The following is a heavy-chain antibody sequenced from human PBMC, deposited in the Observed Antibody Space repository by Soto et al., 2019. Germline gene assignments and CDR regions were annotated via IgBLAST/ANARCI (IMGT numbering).Heavy chain of an antibody. CDR3: ARQHHTRDGMDV. CDR1: GGSISSYY. V-gene: IGHV4-59*01. Sequence: SETLSLTCTVSGGSISSYYWSWIRQPPGKGLEWIGYIYYSGSTNYNPSLKSRVTISVDTSKNQFSLKLSPVTAADTAVYYCARQHHTRDGMDVWGQGTTVTVSS. J-gene: IGHJ6*02. CDR2: IYYSGST.